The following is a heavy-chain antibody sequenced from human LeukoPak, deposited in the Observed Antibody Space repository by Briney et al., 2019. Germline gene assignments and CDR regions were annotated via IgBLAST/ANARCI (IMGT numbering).Heavy chain of an antibody. CDR3: ATGHCITMIVVVITFPHRNYGMDL. CDR1: RGSFSVYY. J-gene: IGHJ6*02. V-gene: IGHV4-34*01. D-gene: IGHD3-22*01. Sequence: SETLSLTCAVYRGSFSVYYWSWIPQPPGKGREWVWEINHSGSTNYNPSLKSPVTISVDTPKNQFSLKLSSVTTADRPVSYCATGHCITMIVVVITFPHRNYGMDLWGQGTTVTVSS. CDR2: INHSGST.